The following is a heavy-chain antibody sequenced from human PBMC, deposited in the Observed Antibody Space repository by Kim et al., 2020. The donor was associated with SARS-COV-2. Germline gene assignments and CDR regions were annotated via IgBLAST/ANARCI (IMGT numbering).Heavy chain of an antibody. D-gene: IGHD3-10*01. Sequence: GGSLRLSCAASGFTFSSYDMNWVRQAPGKGLEWVSYISSDGSTIYYADSVKGRFTISRDNAKNSLYLQMNSLRAEDTAVYYCARDSFGYYGSGSYYHNWLDPWGQGTPVTVSS. J-gene: IGHJ5*02. CDR1: GFTFSSYD. CDR3: ARDSFGYYGSGSYYHNWLDP. CDR2: ISSDGSTI. V-gene: IGHV3-48*03.